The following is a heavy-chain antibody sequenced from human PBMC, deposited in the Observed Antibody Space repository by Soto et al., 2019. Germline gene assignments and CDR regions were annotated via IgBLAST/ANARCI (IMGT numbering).Heavy chain of an antibody. V-gene: IGHV4-59*01. CDR1: GGSISSYY. J-gene: IGHJ4*02. CDR3: ARDRGMAGNDY. D-gene: IGHD6-19*01. Sequence: PSETLSLTCTVSGGSISSYYWSWIRQTPGKGLERIVYIYYSWNNNYKPSQKSRVTKKVDTSKNQFSLKLSSVTAADTAVYYCARDRGMAGNDYWGQGTLVTVSS. CDR2: IYYSWNN.